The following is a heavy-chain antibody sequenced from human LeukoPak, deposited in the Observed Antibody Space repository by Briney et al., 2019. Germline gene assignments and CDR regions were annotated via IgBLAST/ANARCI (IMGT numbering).Heavy chain of an antibody. CDR2: ISYDGSNK. Sequence: QSGGSLRLSCAASGFTFSSYAMHWVRQAPGKGLEWVAVISYDGSNKYYAESVKGRFTISRDNSKNTLYLQMNSLRAEDTAVYYCARGDGDSISGYYYYMDVWGKGTTVTISS. V-gene: IGHV3-30*04. D-gene: IGHD4-17*01. J-gene: IGHJ6*03. CDR3: ARGDGDSISGYYYYMDV. CDR1: GFTFSSYA.